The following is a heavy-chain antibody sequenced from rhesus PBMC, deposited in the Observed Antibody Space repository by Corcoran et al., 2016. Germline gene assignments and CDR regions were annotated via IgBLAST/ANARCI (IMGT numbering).Heavy chain of an antibody. CDR3: TTGITIFGLVIKRGYFDY. J-gene: IGHJ4*01. D-gene: IGHD3-3*01. Sequence: EVQLVESGGGLVQPGGSLRVSCAASGFTFSDYYMQWVSQAPGKGPGWVGFLRNKAYGGTAEYAASVKGRFTISRDDSKSIAYLQMNSLKTEDTAVYYCTTGITIFGLVIKRGYFDYWGQGVLVTVSS. CDR2: LRNKAYGGTA. V-gene: IGHV3-116*01. CDR1: GFTFSDYY.